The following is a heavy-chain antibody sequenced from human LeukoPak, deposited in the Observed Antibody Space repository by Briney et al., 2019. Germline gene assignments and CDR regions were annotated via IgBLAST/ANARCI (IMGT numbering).Heavy chain of an antibody. Sequence: GGSLRLSCAASGFTFSDYYMSWIRQAPGKGLKWISYISSSGYTIYYADSVKGRFTISRDNAKSSLFLQMSSLRAEDTALYYCAKATVSGRGAFDIWGQGTMVTVSS. CDR1: GFTFSDYY. CDR2: ISSSGYTI. D-gene: IGHD6-19*01. J-gene: IGHJ3*02. CDR3: AKATVSGRGAFDI. V-gene: IGHV3-11*04.